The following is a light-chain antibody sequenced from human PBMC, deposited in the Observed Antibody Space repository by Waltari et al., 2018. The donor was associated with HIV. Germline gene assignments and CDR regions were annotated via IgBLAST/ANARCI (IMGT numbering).Light chain of an antibody. V-gene: IGLV2-14*01. CDR2: EVS. CDR1: SSDVGGYNY. J-gene: IGLJ2*01. CDR3: AAWDDSLNGVV. Sequence: QSALTQPASVSGSPGQSITISCTGASSDVGGYNYVSWYQQHPGKAPKLIIYEVSNRPSGLSDRFSGSRSGNTASLAISGLQSEDEADYYCAAWDDSLNGVVFGGGTKLTVL.